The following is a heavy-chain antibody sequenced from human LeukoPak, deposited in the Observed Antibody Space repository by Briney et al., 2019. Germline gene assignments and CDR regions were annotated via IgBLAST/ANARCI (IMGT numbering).Heavy chain of an antibody. J-gene: IGHJ3*02. CDR1: GDSVSSNSAA. CDR2: TYYRSKWYN. V-gene: IGHV6-1*01. CDR3: ARARQGSSSRVGAFDI. D-gene: IGHD6-13*01. Sequence: SQTLSLTCAISGDSVSSNSAAWNWIRQSPSRGPEWLGRTYYRSKWYNDYAVSVKSRITINPDTSKNQFSLQLNSVTPEDTAVYYCARARQGSSSRVGAFDIWGQGTMVTVSS.